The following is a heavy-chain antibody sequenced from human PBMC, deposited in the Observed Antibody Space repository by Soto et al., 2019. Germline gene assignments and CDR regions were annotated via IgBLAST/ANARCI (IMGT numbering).Heavy chain of an antibody. CDR1: EFSLSSYW. Sequence: HPGVSPRLSCAAYEFSLSSYWMYCVRQAPGKGLVWVSRINSDGSSTSYADSVKGRFTISRDNAKNTLYLQMNSLRAEDTAVYYCAVAVAGPTAIGYWGQRTLVTVSS. CDR2: INSDGSST. V-gene: IGHV3-74*01. D-gene: IGHD6-19*01. J-gene: IGHJ4*01. CDR3: AVAVAGPTAIGY.